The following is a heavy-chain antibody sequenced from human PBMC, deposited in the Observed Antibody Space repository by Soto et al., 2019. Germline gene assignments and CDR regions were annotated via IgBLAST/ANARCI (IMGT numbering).Heavy chain of an antibody. CDR2: ISSSSSTI. CDR3: ARDRLPYCGGDCYSPEINFDY. V-gene: IGHV3-48*02. J-gene: IGHJ4*02. Sequence: GGSLRLSCAASGFTFSSYSMNWVRQAPGKGLEWVSYISSSSSTIYYADSVKGRFTISRDNAKNSLYLQMNSLRDEDTAVYYCARDRLPYCGGDCYSPEINFDYWGQGTLVTVSS. CDR1: GFTFSSYS. D-gene: IGHD2-21*02.